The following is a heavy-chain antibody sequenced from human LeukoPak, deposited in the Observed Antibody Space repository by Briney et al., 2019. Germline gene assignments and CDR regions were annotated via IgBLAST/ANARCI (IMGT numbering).Heavy chain of an antibody. Sequence: PSETLSLTCTVSGYSISSGYYWGWIRQPPGKGLEWIGEINHSGSTNYNPSLKSRVTISVDTSKNQFSLKLSSVTAADTAVYYCARHTPTPRSLKRFDPWGQGTLVTVSS. CDR3: ARHTPTPRSLKRFDP. J-gene: IGHJ5*02. CDR1: GYSISSGYY. V-gene: IGHV4-38-2*02. D-gene: IGHD2-15*01. CDR2: INHSGST.